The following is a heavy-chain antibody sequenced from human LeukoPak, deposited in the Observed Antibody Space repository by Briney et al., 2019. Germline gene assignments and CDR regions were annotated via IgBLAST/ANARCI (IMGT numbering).Heavy chain of an antibody. CDR2: IYYSGRT. CDR1: GDAITSDKYY. D-gene: IGHD3-3*01. Sequence: SETLSLTCTVSGDAITSDKYYWGWIRQHPGKGLEWIGYIYYSGRTYYNPSLKSRVTISVDTSKNQFSLKLSSVTAADTAVYYRARDRYDSYPMDVWGQGTTVTVSS. CDR3: ARDRYDSYPMDV. V-gene: IGHV4-31*03. J-gene: IGHJ6*02.